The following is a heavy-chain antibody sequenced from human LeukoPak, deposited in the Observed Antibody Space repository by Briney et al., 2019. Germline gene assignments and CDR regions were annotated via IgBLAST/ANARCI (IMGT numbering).Heavy chain of an antibody. V-gene: IGHV4-34*01. D-gene: IGHD3-16*02. CDR3: AGGYVWGSYRHPRFDP. CDR1: GGSFSGYY. J-gene: IGHJ5*02. Sequence: PSETLSLTCAVYGGSFSGYYWSWIRQPPGKGLEWIGEINHSGSTNYNPPLKSRVTISVDTSKNQFSLKLSSVTAADTAVYYCAGGYVWGSYRHPRFDPWGQGTLVTVSS. CDR2: INHSGST.